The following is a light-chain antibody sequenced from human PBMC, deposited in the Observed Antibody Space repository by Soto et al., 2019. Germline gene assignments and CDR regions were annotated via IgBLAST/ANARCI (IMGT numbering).Light chain of an antibody. J-gene: IGKJ1*01. V-gene: IGKV3-11*01. CDR1: QSVSSY. CDR3: QQRSNWPWT. CDR2: DAS. Sequence: EIVLTQSPATLSLSPGERATLSCRASQSVSSYLAWYQQKPGQAPRLLIYDASNRATGIPARFSSSGSGTEFTLTMSSLEPEDFAVYYCQQRSNWPWTFGQGTKVEIK.